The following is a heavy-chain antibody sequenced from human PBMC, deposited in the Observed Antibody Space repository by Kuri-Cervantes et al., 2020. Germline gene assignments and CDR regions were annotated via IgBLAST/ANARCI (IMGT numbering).Heavy chain of an antibody. CDR2: IIPIFGTA. CDR3: ARGKARLLWFGELLNDNYGMDV. CDR1: GGTFSSYT. D-gene: IGHD3-10*01. J-gene: IGHJ6*02. Sequence: SVKVSCKASGGTFSSYTISWVRQAPGQGLEWMGGIIPIFGTANYAQKFQGRVTITADKSTSTAYMELSSLRSEDTAVYYCARGKARLLWFGELLNDNYGMDVWGQGTTVTVSS. V-gene: IGHV1-69*06.